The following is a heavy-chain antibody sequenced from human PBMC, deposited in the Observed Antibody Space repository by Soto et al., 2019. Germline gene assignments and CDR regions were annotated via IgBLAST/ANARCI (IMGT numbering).Heavy chain of an antibody. CDR1: GYSFTSYC. D-gene: IGHD1-26*01. CDR3: ARGRRSIVGATNFDF. J-gene: IGHJ4*02. V-gene: IGHV5-51*01. Sequence: GESLKISCECSGYSFTSYCIGWVRQMPGKGLEWLGIICPGDSDSRYSPSFQGQVTISADKSISTAYVQWSSLKASDTAMYYCARGRRSIVGATNFDFWGQGTLVTVYS. CDR2: ICPGDSDS.